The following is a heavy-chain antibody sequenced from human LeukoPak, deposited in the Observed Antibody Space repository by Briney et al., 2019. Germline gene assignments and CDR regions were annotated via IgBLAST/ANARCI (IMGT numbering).Heavy chain of an antibody. J-gene: IGHJ4*02. CDR2: IYTSGST. V-gene: IGHV4-4*07. Sequence: SETLSLTCTVSGGPISSYYWSWIRQPAGKGLEWIGRIYTSGSTNYNTSLKSRVTMSVDTSKNQFSLKLSSVTAADTAVYYCAGTPPNFRAFDYWGQGTLVTVSS. CDR3: AGTPPNFRAFDY. CDR1: GGPISSYY.